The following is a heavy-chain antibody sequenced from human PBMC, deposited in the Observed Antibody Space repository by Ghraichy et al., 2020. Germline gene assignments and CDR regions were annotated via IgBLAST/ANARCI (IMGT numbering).Heavy chain of an antibody. CDR3: ARVGSGSYEYYYYGMDV. CDR2: INSDGSST. CDR1: GVAWGSDW. J-gene: IGHJ6*02. V-gene: IGHV3-74*01. Sequence: AASGVAWGSDWRHGVRRAPGKGLVWVSRINSDGSSTSYADSVKGRFTISRDNAKNTLYLQMNSLRAEDTAVYYCARVGSGSYEYYYYGMDVWGQGTTVTVSS. D-gene: IGHD1-26*01.